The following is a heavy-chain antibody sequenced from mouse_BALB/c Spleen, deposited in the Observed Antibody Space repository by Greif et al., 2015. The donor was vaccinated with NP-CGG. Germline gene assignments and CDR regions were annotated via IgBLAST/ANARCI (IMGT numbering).Heavy chain of an antibody. CDR2: IWAGGST. CDR3: ARRVDSSGGFAY. CDR1: GFSLTSYG. J-gene: IGHJ3*01. D-gene: IGHD3-2*01. V-gene: IGHV2-9*02. Sequence: VQLQQSGPGLVAPSQSLSITCTVSGFSLTSYGVHWVRQPPGKGLEWLGVIWAGGSTNYNSALMSRLSISKDNSKSXVFLKMNSLQTDDTAMYYCARRVDSSGGFAYWGQGTLVTVSA.